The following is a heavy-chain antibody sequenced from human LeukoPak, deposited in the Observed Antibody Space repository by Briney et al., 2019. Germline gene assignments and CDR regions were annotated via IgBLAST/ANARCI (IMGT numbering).Heavy chain of an antibody. D-gene: IGHD6-13*01. V-gene: IGHV4-39*07. Sequence: SETLSLTCTVSGGSISSSIYYWGWIRQPPGKGLEWIGSIYYNANTYYNPSLKSRITISVDTSKNQFSLRLSSVTAADTAVYYCARGATGSSLSRRYYYYYMDVWGKGTTVTVSS. J-gene: IGHJ6*03. CDR2: IYYNANT. CDR1: GGSISSSIYY. CDR3: ARGATGSSLSRRYYYYYMDV.